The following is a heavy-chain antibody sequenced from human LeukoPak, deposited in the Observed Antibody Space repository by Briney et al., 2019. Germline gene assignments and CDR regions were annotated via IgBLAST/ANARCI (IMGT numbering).Heavy chain of an antibody. D-gene: IGHD4-17*01. CDR1: GFTFSSYW. CDR3: ARGPTSHDYGDYADY. Sequence: GGSLRLSCAASGFTFSSYWMGWVRQAPGKGLEWVANMKQDGSEKYYVDSVKGRFTISRDNAKNSLYLQMNSLRAEDTAVYYCARGPTSHDYGDYADYWGQGTLVTVSS. CDR2: MKQDGSEK. J-gene: IGHJ4*02. V-gene: IGHV3-7*01.